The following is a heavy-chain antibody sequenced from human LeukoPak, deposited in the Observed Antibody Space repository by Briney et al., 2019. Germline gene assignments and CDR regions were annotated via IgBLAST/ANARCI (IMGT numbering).Heavy chain of an antibody. J-gene: IGHJ4*02. Sequence: AQGLSVTWWDSGGSIRSVDLGGLRQPAEKGLEWIGLIYTSGSTNYNPSLKSRVTMSVDTSKNQFSLKLSSVTAADTAVYYCAGMYSSSWTANDYWGQGTLVTVSS. V-gene: IGHV4-4*07. D-gene: IGHD6-13*01. CDR3: AGMYSSSWTANDY. CDR2: IYTSGST. CDR1: GGSIRSVD.